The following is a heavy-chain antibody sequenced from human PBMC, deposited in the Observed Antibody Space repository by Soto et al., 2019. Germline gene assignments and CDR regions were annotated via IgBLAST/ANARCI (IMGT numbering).Heavy chain of an antibody. V-gene: IGHV4-34*01. CDR3: ASVRIVATIDY. CDR2: INHSGST. D-gene: IGHD5-12*01. CDR1: GGSFSGYY. J-gene: IGHJ4*02. Sequence: QVQLQQWGAGLLKPSETLSLTCAVYGGSFSGYYWSWIRQPPGKGLEWIGEINHSGSTNYNPSLKSRVTISVDTSKNQFSLTLSSVTAADTAVYYCASVRIVATIDYWGQGTLVTVSS.